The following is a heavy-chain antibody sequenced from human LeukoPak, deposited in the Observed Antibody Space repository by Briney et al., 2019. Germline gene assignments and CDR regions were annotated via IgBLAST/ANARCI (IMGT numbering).Heavy chain of an antibody. CDR3: AKDRDGYNYYYYAMDV. Sequence: ASVKVSCKASGYTFTSYGISWVRQAPGQGLEWMGWINPHSGGTNYAQKFHGRVTMTRDTSISTAYMELSRLRSDDTAVYYCAKDRDGYNYYYYAMDVWGQGTTVTVSS. D-gene: IGHD5-24*01. CDR2: INPHSGGT. J-gene: IGHJ6*02. CDR1: GYTFTSYG. V-gene: IGHV1-2*02.